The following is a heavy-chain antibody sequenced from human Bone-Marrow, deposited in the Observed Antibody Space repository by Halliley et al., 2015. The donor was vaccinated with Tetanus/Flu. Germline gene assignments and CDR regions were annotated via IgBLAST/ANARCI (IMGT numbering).Heavy chain of an antibody. Sequence: AIVSYDENNKDYADSVKGRFTISRDNSKNTLFLQMSSLSIEDTAIYYCAKETAPANYYYYGLDVWGQGTTVIVSS. D-gene: IGHD2-21*02. CDR2: VSYDENNK. J-gene: IGHJ6*02. V-gene: IGHV3-30*15. CDR3: AKETAPANYYYYGLDV.